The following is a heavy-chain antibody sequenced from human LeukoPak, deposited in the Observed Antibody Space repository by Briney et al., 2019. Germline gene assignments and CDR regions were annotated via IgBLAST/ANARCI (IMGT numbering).Heavy chain of an antibody. D-gene: IGHD1-26*01. J-gene: IGHJ4*02. V-gene: IGHV4-59*01. CDR3: ARRIVGATNYFDY. Sequence: SETLSLTCTVSGGSISSYYWSWIRQPPGKGLEWIGYIYYSGSTNYNPSLKSRVTISVDTSKNQFSLKLSSVTAADTAVYYCARRIVGATNYFDYWGQGTLVTVSS. CDR2: IYYSGST. CDR1: GGSISSYY.